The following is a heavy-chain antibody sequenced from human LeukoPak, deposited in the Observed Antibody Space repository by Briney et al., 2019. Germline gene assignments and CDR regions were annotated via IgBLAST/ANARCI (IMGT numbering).Heavy chain of an antibody. D-gene: IGHD1-26*01. V-gene: IGHV3-23*01. CDR3: TTWVGAHFDF. Sequence: PGGSLRLSCVASGFTFSSYAMNWVRQAPGKGLEWVSAISGSGDSTYYADSVKGRFTISRDNSKNTMYLHMNSLRAEDTAVYFCTTWVGAHFDFWGQGTLVTVSS. CDR2: ISGSGDST. J-gene: IGHJ4*02. CDR1: GFTFSSYA.